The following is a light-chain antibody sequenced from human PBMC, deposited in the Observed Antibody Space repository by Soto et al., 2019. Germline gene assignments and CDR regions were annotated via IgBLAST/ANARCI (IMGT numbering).Light chain of an antibody. V-gene: IGLV2-14*01. CDR3: SSYTSSSVV. J-gene: IGLJ2*01. CDR1: SSDVGGYNY. CDR2: DVS. Sequence: QSALTQPASVSGSPGQSITISCTGNSSDVGGYNYVSWYQQHPGKAPKLMIYDVSNRPSGVSNRFSGSKSGNTASRTISGLQAKHEADYYCSSYTSSSVVFGGGTKVTVL.